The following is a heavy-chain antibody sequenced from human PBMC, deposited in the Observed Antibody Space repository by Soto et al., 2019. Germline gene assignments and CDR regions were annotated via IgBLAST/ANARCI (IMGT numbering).Heavy chain of an antibody. CDR3: ARTYSGSYLDWLDP. J-gene: IGHJ5*02. Sequence: SETLSLTCAMSGDSLSRNSAGWNWIRQSPARGLEWLGRTYYRSNWHYDYAPSVKSRITITPDTSKNQISLQLNSVTPEDTAVYYCARTYSGSYLDWLDPWGHGTLVTVSS. CDR1: GDSLSRNSAG. CDR2: TYYRSNWHY. D-gene: IGHD1-26*01. V-gene: IGHV6-1*01.